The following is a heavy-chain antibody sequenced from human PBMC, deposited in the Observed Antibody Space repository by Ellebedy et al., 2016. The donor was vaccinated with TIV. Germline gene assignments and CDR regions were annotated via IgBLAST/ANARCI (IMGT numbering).Heavy chain of an antibody. CDR2: INPSGGNT. J-gene: IGHJ4*02. CDR3: ARQQFYMSDY. Sequence: AASVKVSCKASGYTFTSYYIHWVRQAPGQGLEWMGIINPSGGNTNYAQKFQGRVTMTRNTSISTAYMELSSLRSEDTAVYYCARQQFYMSDYWGQGTLVTVSS. D-gene: IGHD5-24*01. CDR1: GYTFTSYY. V-gene: IGHV1-46*01.